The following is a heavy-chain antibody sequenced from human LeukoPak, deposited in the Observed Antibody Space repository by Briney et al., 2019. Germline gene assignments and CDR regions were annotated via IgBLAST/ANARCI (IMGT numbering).Heavy chain of an antibody. Sequence: ASVKVSCKASGYTFTSYDINWVRQATGQGLEWMGWMNPNSGNTGYAQKFQGRVTMTRNTSISTAYMELSSLRSEDTAVYYCARKLLWFGELPHWGQGTLVTVSS. CDR2: MNPNSGNT. V-gene: IGHV1-8*01. CDR1: GYTFTSYD. CDR3: ARKLLWFGELPH. J-gene: IGHJ4*02. D-gene: IGHD3-10*01.